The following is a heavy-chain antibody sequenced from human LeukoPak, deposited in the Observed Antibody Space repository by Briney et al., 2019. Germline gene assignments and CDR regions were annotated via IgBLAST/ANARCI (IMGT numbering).Heavy chain of an antibody. D-gene: IGHD2-2*01. CDR3: AGRVVPAAINPYYYYYMDV. V-gene: IGHV4-61*02. J-gene: IGHJ6*03. Sequence: SETLSLTCTVSGGSISSKSYYWSWIRQPAGKGLEWIGRIYTSGSTNYNPSLKSRVTMSVDTSKNQFSLKLSSVTAADTAVYYCAGRVVPAAINPYYYYYMDVWGKGTTVTISS. CDR2: IYTSGST. CDR1: GGSISSKSYY.